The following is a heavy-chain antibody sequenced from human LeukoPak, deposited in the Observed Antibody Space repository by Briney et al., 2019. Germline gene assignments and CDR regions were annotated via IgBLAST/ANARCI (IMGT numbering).Heavy chain of an antibody. D-gene: IGHD6-19*01. J-gene: IGHJ4*02. V-gene: IGHV1-2*02. CDR3: ARDIPSLRGRTAVAGTGY. CDR2: INPNSGGT. Sequence: ASVKVSCKASGYTFTGYYMHWVRQAPGQGLEWMGWINPNSGGTNYAQKFQGRVTMTRDTSISTAYMELSRLRSDDTAVYYCARDIPSLRGRTAVAGTGYWGQGTLVTVSS. CDR1: GYTFTGYY.